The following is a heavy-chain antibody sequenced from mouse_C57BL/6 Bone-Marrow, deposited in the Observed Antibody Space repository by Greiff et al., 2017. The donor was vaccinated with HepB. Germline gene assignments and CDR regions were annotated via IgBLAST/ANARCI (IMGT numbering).Heavy chain of an antibody. J-gene: IGHJ4*01. CDR2: ISYDGSN. CDR3: ARDRRHLRPAYAMDY. Sequence: VQLQESGPGLVKPSQSLSLTCSVTGYSITSGYYWNWIRQFPGNKLEWMGYISYDGSNNYNPSLKNRISITRDTSKNQFFLKLNSVTTEDTATYYCARDRRHLRPAYAMDYWGQGTSVTVSS. CDR1: GYSITSGYY. V-gene: IGHV3-6*01. D-gene: IGHD3-2*02.